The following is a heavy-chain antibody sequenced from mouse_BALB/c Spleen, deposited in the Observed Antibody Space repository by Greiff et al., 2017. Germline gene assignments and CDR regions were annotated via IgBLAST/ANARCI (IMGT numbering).Heavy chain of an antibody. CDR2: INPSTGYT. CDR1: GYTFTSYW. Sequence: QVQLQQSGAELAKPGASVKMSCKASGYTFTSYWMHWVKQRPGQGLEWIGYINPSTGYTEYNQKFKDKATLTADKSSSTAYMQLSSLTSEDSAVYYCARVGELAVFAYWGQGTLVTVSA. CDR3: ARVGELAVFAY. D-gene: IGHD4-1*01. J-gene: IGHJ3*01. V-gene: IGHV1-7*01.